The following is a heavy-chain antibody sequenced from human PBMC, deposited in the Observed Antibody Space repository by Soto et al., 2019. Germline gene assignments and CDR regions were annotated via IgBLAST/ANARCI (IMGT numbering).Heavy chain of an antibody. Sequence: QVQLVESGGGVVQPGRSLRLSCAASGFTFSSYAMHWVRQAPGKGLEWVAVISYDGSNKYYADSVKGRFTISSANSTNTLYLHMNSLRAEDTAVYYWALMGAAYGMDVWGQGTTVTVSS. V-gene: IGHV3-30-3*01. J-gene: IGHJ6*02. CDR2: ISYDGSNK. CDR3: ALMGAAYGMDV. D-gene: IGHD3-16*01. CDR1: GFTFSSYA.